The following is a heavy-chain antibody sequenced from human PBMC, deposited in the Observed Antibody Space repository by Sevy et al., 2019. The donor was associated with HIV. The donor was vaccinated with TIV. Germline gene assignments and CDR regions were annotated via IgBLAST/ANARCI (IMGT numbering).Heavy chain of an antibody. V-gene: IGHV3-7*01. Sequence: GESLKISCAASGFTFSNAWMSWVRQAPGKGLEWVATMKQDGTEKDYVDSVKGRFTISRDNTKSSLFLQMNSLSAEDTAVYYCVREGLGGYSYSLDCWGQGTLVTVSS. CDR1: GFTFSNAW. D-gene: IGHD5-18*01. CDR2: MKQDGTEK. J-gene: IGHJ4*02. CDR3: VREGLGGYSYSLDC.